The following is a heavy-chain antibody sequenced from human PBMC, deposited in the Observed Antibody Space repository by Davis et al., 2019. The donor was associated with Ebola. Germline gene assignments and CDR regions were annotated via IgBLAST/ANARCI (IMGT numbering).Heavy chain of an antibody. V-gene: IGHV1-2*06. CDR2: INPNSGGT. D-gene: IGHD2-8*01. CDR3: ARAPLGDIVLMVYAIWALDFDP. CDR1: GYTFTSYY. Sequence: AASVKVSCKASGYTFTSYYMHWVRQAPGQGLEWMGRINPNSGGTNYAQKFQGRVTMTRDTSISTAYMELSRLRSDDTAVYYCARAPLGDIVLMVYAIWALDFDPWGQGTLVTVSS. J-gene: IGHJ5*02.